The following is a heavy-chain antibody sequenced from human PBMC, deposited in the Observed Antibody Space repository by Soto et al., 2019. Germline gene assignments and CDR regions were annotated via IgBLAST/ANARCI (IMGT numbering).Heavy chain of an antibody. J-gene: IGHJ4*02. D-gene: IGHD1-1*01. CDR2: INPNSGGT. Sequence: GASVKVSCKASGYTFTGYYMHWVRQAPGQGLEWMGWINPNSGGTNYAQKFQGWVTMTRDTSISTAYMELSRLRSDDTAVYYCGSSPPDHERLLLDYWGQGALVTDSS. CDR1: GYTFTGYY. V-gene: IGHV1-2*04. CDR3: GSSPPDHERLLLDY.